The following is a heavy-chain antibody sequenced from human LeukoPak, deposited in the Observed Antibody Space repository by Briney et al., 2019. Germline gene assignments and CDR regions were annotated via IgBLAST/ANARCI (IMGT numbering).Heavy chain of an antibody. V-gene: IGHV1-2*02. J-gene: IGHJ3*02. D-gene: IGHD5-24*01. CDR3: ARGERGRGKAFDI. Sequence: GASVKVSCKASGYTFTGYYMHWVRQAPGQGLEWMGWINPNSGGTNYAQKFQGRVTMTRDTSISTAYMELSRLRSEDTAVYYCARGERGRGKAFDIWGQGTMVTVSS. CDR2: INPNSGGT. CDR1: GYTFTGYY.